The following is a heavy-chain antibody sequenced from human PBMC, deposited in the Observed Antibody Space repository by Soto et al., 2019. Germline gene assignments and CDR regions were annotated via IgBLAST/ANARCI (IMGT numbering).Heavy chain of an antibody. CDR3: ARAAYYYDSSSYNPGDY. Sequence: ASVKVSCKASGYTFTSYAMHWVRQAPGQRLEWMGWINAGNGNTKYSQKFQGRVTITRDTSASTAYMEVSSLRSEDTAVYYCARAAYYYDSSSYNPGDYWGQGSLVTVSP. CDR2: INAGNGNT. J-gene: IGHJ4*02. D-gene: IGHD3-22*01. CDR1: GYTFTSYA. V-gene: IGHV1-3*01.